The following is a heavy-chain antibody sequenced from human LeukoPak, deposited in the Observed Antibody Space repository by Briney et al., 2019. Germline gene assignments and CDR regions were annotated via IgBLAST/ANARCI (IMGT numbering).Heavy chain of an antibody. CDR1: GFTFSSYA. CDR2: ISGSGYTT. J-gene: IGHJ4*02. CDR3: AKDRSRSSSWLHFDY. V-gene: IGHV3-23*01. D-gene: IGHD6-13*01. Sequence: GTSLRLSCAASGFTFSSYAMSWVRQAPGEGLEWVSGISGSGYTTDYADSVKGRLTISRDNSKNTLYLQMDSLRAEDTAVYYCAKDRSRSSSWLHFDYWGRGTLVTVSS.